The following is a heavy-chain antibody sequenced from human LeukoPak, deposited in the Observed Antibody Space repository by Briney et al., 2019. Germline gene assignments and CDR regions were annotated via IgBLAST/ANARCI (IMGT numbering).Heavy chain of an antibody. Sequence: GGSLRLSCAASGFTFSSYAMHWVRQAPGKGLEWVAVISYDGSNKYYADSVKGRFTISRDNSKNTLYLQMNSLRAEDTAVYYCAKARSKVRPADTDYWGQGTLVTVSS. CDR2: ISYDGSNK. CDR1: GFTFSSYA. V-gene: IGHV3-30*04. J-gene: IGHJ4*02. CDR3: AKARSKVRPADTDY. D-gene: IGHD3-22*01.